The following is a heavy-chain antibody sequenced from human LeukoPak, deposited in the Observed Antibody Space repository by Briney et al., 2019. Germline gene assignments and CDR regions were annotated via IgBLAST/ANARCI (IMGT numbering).Heavy chain of an antibody. V-gene: IGHV4-34*01. Sequence: PSETLSLTCAVYGGSFSGYYGTWIRQAPGKGLEWIGEITHSGSTNYNPSLKGRVAISLNTSKNQVSLKVNFVTAADTAVYYCARAYYDFWSGDSLDYWGQGTLVTVSS. D-gene: IGHD3-3*01. J-gene: IGHJ4*02. CDR3: ARAYYDFWSGDSLDY. CDR2: ITHSGST. CDR1: GGSFSGYY.